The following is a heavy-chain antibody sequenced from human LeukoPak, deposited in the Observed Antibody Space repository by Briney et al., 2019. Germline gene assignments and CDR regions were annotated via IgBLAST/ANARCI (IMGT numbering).Heavy chain of an antibody. CDR3: ATSRPEYHYDILTGYHYRNWFDP. CDR2: INGGSGNT. Sequence: ASVRVSCTASGYTFTDYTMHWLRQAPGQRLDWMGWINGGSGNTKYSPEFQGRVTITRGTSASTAYMELSSLRSEDTAVYYCATSRPEYHYDILTGYHYRNWFDPWGQGTLVTVSS. V-gene: IGHV1-3*01. CDR1: GYTFTDYT. D-gene: IGHD3-9*01. J-gene: IGHJ5*02.